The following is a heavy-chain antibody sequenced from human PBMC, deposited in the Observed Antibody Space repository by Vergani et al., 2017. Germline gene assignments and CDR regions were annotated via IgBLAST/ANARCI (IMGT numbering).Heavy chain of an antibody. Sequence: QVQLVESEGGVVQPGRSLTLSCVASGFTFSSHGMHWVRQAPGKGLEWVAVIWYDGSNKYYGDSVKGRFTISRDNSKNTLYLQMNSLRVEDTGVYYCARDLRLLYNRFDPWGQGTLVTVSS. CDR3: ARDLRLLYNRFDP. J-gene: IGHJ5*02. CDR1: GFTFSSHG. D-gene: IGHD1-14*01. CDR2: IWYDGSNK. V-gene: IGHV3-33*01.